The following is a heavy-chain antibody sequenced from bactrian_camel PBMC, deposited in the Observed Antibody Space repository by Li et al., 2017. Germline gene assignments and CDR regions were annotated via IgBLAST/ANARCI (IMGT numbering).Heavy chain of an antibody. CDR2: IYTGTDRT. Sequence: EVQLVESGGGSVQAGESLRLSCVASGYTLPMNMGWFRRLPGQEREGVASIYTGTDRTYYADSVKGRFAIWQDNAKATVYLGINYLRPEDTAMYYCAAVEPMTWTLRKVDYADTWWRWEAYSYRGQGTQVTVS. CDR1: GYTLPMN. CDR3: AAVEPMTWTLRKVDYADTWWRWEAYSY. V-gene: IGHV3S40*01. J-gene: IGHJ4*01. D-gene: IGHD5*01.